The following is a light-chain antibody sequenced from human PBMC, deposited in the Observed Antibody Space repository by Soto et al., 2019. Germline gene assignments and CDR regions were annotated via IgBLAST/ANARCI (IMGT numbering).Light chain of an antibody. V-gene: IGKV1-39*01. CDR2: AAS. CDR3: QQSFTTPWT. J-gene: IGKJ1*01. CDR1: QSISSY. Sequence: DIQMTQSPSSLSASVGDRVTITCRASQSISSYLNWYQEKPGKAPKVLIYAASSLQSGVPSRFSGSGYGTDFTLTISSLQPEDFATYYCQQSFTTPWTFGQGTKVEI.